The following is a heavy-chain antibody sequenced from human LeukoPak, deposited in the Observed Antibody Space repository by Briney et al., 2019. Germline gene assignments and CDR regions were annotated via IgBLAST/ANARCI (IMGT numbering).Heavy chain of an antibody. CDR1: GYTFPNYD. D-gene: IGHD5-18*01. CDR3: AKVGLGNTAIHI. J-gene: IGHJ3*02. CDR2: MNFNSGNT. V-gene: IGHV1-8*01. Sequence: ASVKVSCKVSGYTFPNYDINWVRQATGQGLEWMGWMNFNSGNTGYAQKFQGRVTMTRNTAISTVYMELSSLKPEDTAIYYCAKVGLGNTAIHIWGQGTTVTVSS.